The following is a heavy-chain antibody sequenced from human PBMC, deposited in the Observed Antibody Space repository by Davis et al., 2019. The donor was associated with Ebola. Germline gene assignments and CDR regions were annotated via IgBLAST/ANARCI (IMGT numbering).Heavy chain of an antibody. V-gene: IGHV1-18*04. Sequence: ASVKVSCKASGYTFTSYGISWVRQAPGQGLEWMGWISAYNGNTNYAQKLQGRVTMTTDTSTSTAYMELRSLRSDDTAVYYCARGSYGTYYDFWSGYPENDYWGQGTLVTVSS. CDR3: ARGSYGTYYDFWSGYPENDY. CDR2: ISAYNGNT. CDR1: GYTFTSYG. J-gene: IGHJ4*02. D-gene: IGHD3-3*01.